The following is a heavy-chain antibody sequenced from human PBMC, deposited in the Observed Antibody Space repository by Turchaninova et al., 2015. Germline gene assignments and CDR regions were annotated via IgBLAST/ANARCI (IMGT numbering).Heavy chain of an antibody. J-gene: IGHJ4*02. Sequence: GGGEVQPGRSLTLSCSASDFTFSNYGMHWVRQAPGKGLEWVAVMTYDGRRYYGDSVKGRFTISRANLKNSLFLQLNSLRLEDTAVYFCARAAVEYSGYDLGADYWGQGTLVTVSS. V-gene: IGHV3-30*13. CDR3: ARAAVEYSGYDLGADY. CDR1: DFTFSNYG. D-gene: IGHD5-12*01. CDR2: MTYDGRR.